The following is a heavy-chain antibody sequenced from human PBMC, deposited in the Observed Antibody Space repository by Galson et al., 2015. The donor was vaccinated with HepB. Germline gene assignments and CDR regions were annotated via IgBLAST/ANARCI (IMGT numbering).Heavy chain of an antibody. CDR2: ISSSSSYI. J-gene: IGHJ4*02. CDR1: GFTFSSYS. V-gene: IGHV3-21*01. CDR3: ARGRLRLGELSLFDY. Sequence: SLRLSCAASGFTFSSYSMNWVRQAPGKGLEWVSSISSSSSYIYYADSVKGRFTTSRDNAKNSLYLQMNSLRAEDTAVYYCARGRLRLGELSLFDYWGQGTLVTVSS. D-gene: IGHD3-16*02.